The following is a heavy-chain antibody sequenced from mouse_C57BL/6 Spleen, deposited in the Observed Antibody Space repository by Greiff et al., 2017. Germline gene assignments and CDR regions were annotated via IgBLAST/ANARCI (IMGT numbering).Heavy chain of an antibody. CDR2: ISSGSSTI. Sequence: EVMLVESGGGLVKPGGSLKLSCAASGFTFSDYGMHWVRQAPEKGLEWVAYISSGSSTIYYADTVKGRFPISRDNAKNTLFLQMTSLRSEDTAMYYCARGGYDYAWYFDVWGTGTTVTVSS. V-gene: IGHV5-17*01. CDR1: GFTFSDYG. J-gene: IGHJ1*03. CDR3: ARGGYDYAWYFDV. D-gene: IGHD2-4*01.